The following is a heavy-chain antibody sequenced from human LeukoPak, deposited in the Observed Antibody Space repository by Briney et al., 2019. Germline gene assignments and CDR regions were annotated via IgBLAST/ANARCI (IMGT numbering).Heavy chain of an antibody. V-gene: IGHV4-34*01. Sequence: PSETLSLTCAVYGGSFSGYYWSWIRQPPGKGLEWTGEINHSGSTNYNPSLKSRVTISVDTSKNQFSLKLSSVTAADTAVYYCARDRKQLVRDWFDPWGQGTLVTVSS. CDR1: GGSFSGYY. CDR3: ARDRKQLVRDWFDP. D-gene: IGHD6-13*01. J-gene: IGHJ5*02. CDR2: INHSGST.